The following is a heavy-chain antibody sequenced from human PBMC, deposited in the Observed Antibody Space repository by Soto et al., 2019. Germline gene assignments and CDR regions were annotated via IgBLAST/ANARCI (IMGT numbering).Heavy chain of an antibody. J-gene: IGHJ6*02. V-gene: IGHV3-21*01. CDR2: ISSSSSYI. D-gene: IGHD2-2*01. CDR3: ARTVVPAAVLDGMDV. Sequence: GGSLRLSCAASGFTFSSYSMNWVRQAPGKGLEWVSSISSSSSYIYYADSVKGRFTISRDNAKNSLYLQMNSLRAEDTAVYYCARTVVPAAVLDGMDVWGQGTTVTVSS. CDR1: GFTFSSYS.